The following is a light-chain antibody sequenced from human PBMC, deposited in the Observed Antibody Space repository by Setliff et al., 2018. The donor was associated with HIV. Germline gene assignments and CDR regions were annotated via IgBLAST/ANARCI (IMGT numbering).Light chain of an antibody. V-gene: IGLV2-14*03. CDR2: DVR. J-gene: IGLJ1*01. CDR3: SSYVNINTLV. Sequence: QSALTQPASVSGSPGQSITISCTGTSSDIGAYNYVSWSQQHPGKAPKVMIYDVRKRPSGVSNRFSGSKSGNTASLTIAGLQAEDEAAYYGSSYVNINTLVFGTGTKVTVL. CDR1: SSDIGAYNY.